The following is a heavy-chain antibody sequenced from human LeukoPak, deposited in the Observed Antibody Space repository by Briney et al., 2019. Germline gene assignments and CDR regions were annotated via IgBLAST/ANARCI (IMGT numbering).Heavy chain of an antibody. J-gene: IGHJ5*02. CDR3: ARSHNTKNWFDP. CDR2: INHSGST. V-gene: IGHV4-34*01. Sequence: KPSETLSLTCAVYGGSFSGYYWSWIRQPPGKGLEWIGEINHSGSTNYNPSLKSRVTISVDTSKNQFSLKLSSVTAADTAVYYCARSHNTKNWFDPWGQGTLVTVSS. D-gene: IGHD2-2*01. CDR1: GGSFSGYY.